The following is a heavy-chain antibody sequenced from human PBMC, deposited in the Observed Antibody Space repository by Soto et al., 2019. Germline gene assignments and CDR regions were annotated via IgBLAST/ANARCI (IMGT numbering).Heavy chain of an antibody. V-gene: IGHV4-59*08. Sequence: SETLSLTCTVDSISTYYWNWIRQSPGKGLEWIGYIYYMGRTNYNPSLRSRVTISVDTSKNQFSLKLSSVTAADTAVYYCARAATLDTAMVIDYWGQGTLVTVSS. CDR2: IYYMGRT. D-gene: IGHD5-18*01. CDR1: DSISTYY. J-gene: IGHJ4*02. CDR3: ARAATLDTAMVIDY.